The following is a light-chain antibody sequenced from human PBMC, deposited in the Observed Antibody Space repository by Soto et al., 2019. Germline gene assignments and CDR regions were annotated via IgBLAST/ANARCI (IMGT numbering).Light chain of an antibody. J-gene: IGLJ3*02. CDR1: SGHSSYA. V-gene: IGLV4-69*01. CDR2: LNSDGSH. CDR3: QTWGTGFRV. Sequence: QLVLTQSPSASASLGASVKLTCTLSSGHSSYAIAWHQQQPEKGPRYLMNLNSDGSHSKGDGIPDRFSGSSSGAERYLTISSLQSEDEADYDCQTWGTGFRVFGGGTKLTVL.